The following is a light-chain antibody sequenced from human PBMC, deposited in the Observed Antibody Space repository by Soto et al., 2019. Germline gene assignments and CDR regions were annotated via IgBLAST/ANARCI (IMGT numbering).Light chain of an antibody. CDR3: QQYNKWPLT. CDR2: GAS. V-gene: IGKV3-15*01. J-gene: IGKJ4*01. CDR1: QSVSSS. Sequence: EIVMTQTPATLSVSPGERATLSCRASQSVSSSLAWYQQRPGQAPRLLIYGASTRATGIPARFSGSGSGTDFTLTIISLQSEDFAVYYCQQYNKWPLTFGGGTKVEIK.